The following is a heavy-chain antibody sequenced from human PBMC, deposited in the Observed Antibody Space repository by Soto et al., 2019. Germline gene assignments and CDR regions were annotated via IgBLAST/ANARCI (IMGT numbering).Heavy chain of an antibody. D-gene: IGHD6-13*01. CDR3: ARVGQQLVYNWFDP. J-gene: IGHJ5*02. V-gene: IGHV1-69*01. Sequence: QVQLVQSGAEVKKPGYSVKVSCKASGGTFSSYGISWVRQAPGQGLEWMGGIIPIFGTANYAQKFQGRVTINADDSKSTAYMELGSLRYEDTAVYYCARVGQQLVYNWFDPWGQGTLVTVSS. CDR1: GGTFSSYG. CDR2: IIPIFGTA.